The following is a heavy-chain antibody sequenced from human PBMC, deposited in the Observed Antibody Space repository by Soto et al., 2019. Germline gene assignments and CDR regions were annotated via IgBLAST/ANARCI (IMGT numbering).Heavy chain of an antibody. V-gene: IGHV2-5*02. CDR2: IYWDDDK. CDR3: AHTQLNYYGSGTYYFDY. CDR1: GFSLSTSGVG. Sequence: QVTLKESGATLVKARQTLTLTCTFSGFSLSTSGVGVGWIRQPPGKALEWLALIYWDDDKRYSPSLKSRLTITKDTSKNHVVLIMTNMDPVDTATYYCAHTQLNYYGSGTYYFDYWGQGTLVTVSS. J-gene: IGHJ4*02. D-gene: IGHD3-10*01.